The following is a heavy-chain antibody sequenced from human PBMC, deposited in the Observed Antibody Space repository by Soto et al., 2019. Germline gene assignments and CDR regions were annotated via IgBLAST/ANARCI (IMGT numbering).Heavy chain of an antibody. CDR1: GYIFTGYY. V-gene: IGHV1-2*02. J-gene: IGHJ5*01. D-gene: IGHD2-2*01. Sequence: QVQLVQSGAEVKKPGASVKVSCKASGYIFTGYYINWVRQAPGQGLEWMGWINPNSGDTNYAQKFQGRVTMTTDTSISTAHMELSRLRSDDTAVYYYARPYCSSNSCHNWFDSWGQGTLVTVSS. CDR2: INPNSGDT. CDR3: ARPYCSSNSCHNWFDS.